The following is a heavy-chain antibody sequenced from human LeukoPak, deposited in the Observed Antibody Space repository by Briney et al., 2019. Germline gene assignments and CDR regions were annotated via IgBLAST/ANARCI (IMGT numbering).Heavy chain of an antibody. CDR1: GFTFSSYG. J-gene: IGHJ4*02. CDR2: IRYDGSNK. Sequence: PGGSLRLSCAASGFTFSSYGMHWVRQAPGKGLEWVAFIRYDGSNKYYADSVKGRFTISRDNSKNTLYLQMNSLRAEDTAVYYCAKVRWDHRELLLAPDYWGQGTLVTVSS. CDR3: AKVRWDHRELLLAPDY. V-gene: IGHV3-30*02. D-gene: IGHD1-26*01.